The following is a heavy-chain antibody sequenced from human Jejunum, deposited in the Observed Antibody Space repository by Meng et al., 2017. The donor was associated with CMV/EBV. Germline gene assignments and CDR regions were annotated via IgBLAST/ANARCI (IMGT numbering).Heavy chain of an antibody. CDR1: GFTFSNYA. J-gene: IGHJ4*02. D-gene: IGHD3-22*01. CDR3: AKDLFYDGSGYYLGN. Sequence: SGFTFSNYAMTWVRQAPGKGLEWVSLIYSGGSTTYYADSVKGRFTISRDDSKNTLYLQMNSLRAEDTAIYYCAKDLFYDGSGYYLGNWGQGALVTFSS. CDR2: IYSGGSTT. V-gene: IGHV3-23*03.